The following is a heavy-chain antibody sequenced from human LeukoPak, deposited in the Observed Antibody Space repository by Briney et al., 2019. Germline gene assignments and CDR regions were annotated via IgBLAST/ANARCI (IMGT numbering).Heavy chain of an antibody. Sequence: PGGSLRLSCAASGFTFSTYSMKWVRQAPGKGLEWVSYISSSSGTIYYADSVKGRFTISRDNAKNSLYLQMNSLRVEDTAIYYCAKRITVVARDAFDFWGQGTMVTVSS. CDR1: GFTFSTYS. J-gene: IGHJ3*01. D-gene: IGHD1-14*01. CDR3: AKRITVVARDAFDF. V-gene: IGHV3-48*01. CDR2: ISSSSGTI.